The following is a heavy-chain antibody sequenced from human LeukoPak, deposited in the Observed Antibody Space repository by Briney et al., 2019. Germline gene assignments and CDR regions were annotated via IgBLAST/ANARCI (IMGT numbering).Heavy chain of an antibody. CDR2: IYFSGST. V-gene: IGHV4-39*01. J-gene: IGHJ4*02. D-gene: IGHD2-15*01. Sequence: SETLSLTCTVSGGPIISTNYSWGWIRQPPGKGLEWIGSIYFSGSTFYNPSLKSRVIISVDTSKNQFSLSMNSVSAADTAVYHCARLSVVVAVDCWGQGTLVTVSS. CDR1: GGPIISTNYS. CDR3: ARLSVVVAVDC.